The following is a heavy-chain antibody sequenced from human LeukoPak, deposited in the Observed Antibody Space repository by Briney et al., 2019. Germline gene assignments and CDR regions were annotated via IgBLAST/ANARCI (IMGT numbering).Heavy chain of an antibody. V-gene: IGHV3-7*01. Sequence: GGSLRLSCAASGFTFSSYWMSWVRQAPGKGLEGVANIKQDGSEKYYVDSVKGRFTISRDNAKNSLYLQINSLRAEATAVYYCARVTAAGYYFDYWGQGTLVTVSS. J-gene: IGHJ4*02. CDR1: GFTFSSYW. CDR3: ARVTAAGYYFDY. D-gene: IGHD6-13*01. CDR2: IKQDGSEK.